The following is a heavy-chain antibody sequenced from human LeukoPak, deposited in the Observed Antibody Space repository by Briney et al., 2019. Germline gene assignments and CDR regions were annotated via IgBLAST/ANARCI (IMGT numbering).Heavy chain of an antibody. CDR3: ARTFYTDVDTALLTSLDY. CDR2: ISGSGGST. CDR1: GFTFSNYA. J-gene: IGHJ4*02. V-gene: IGHV3-23*01. D-gene: IGHD5-18*01. Sequence: GGSLRLSCAASGFTFSNYAMSWVRQAPGKGLEWVSSISGSGGSTDYADSVKGRFTISRDNAKNSPYLQMNSLRAEDTAVFYCARTFYTDVDTALLTSLDYWGQGTLVTVPS.